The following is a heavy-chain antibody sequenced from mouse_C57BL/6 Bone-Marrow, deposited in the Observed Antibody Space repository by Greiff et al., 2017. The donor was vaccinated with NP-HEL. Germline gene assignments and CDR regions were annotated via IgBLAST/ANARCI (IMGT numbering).Heavy chain of an antibody. CDR3: TTVITTWYFDV. J-gene: IGHJ1*03. CDR2: IDPENGDT. D-gene: IGHD1-1*01. V-gene: IGHV14-4*01. Sequence: EVKLMESGAELVRPGASVKLSCTASGFNIKDDYMHWVKQRPEQGLEWIGWIDPENGDTEYASKFQGKATITADTSSNTAYLQLSSLTSEDTAVYYCTTVITTWYFDVWGTGTTVTVSS. CDR1: GFNIKDDY.